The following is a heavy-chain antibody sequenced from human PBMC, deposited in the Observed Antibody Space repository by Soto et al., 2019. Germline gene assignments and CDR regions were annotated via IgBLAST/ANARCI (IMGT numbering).Heavy chain of an antibody. V-gene: IGHV3-15*01. CDR2: IKSKTDGGTT. D-gene: IGHD3-3*01. CDR1: GFTFSNAW. CDR3: TTEFYDFWSGYLDV. Sequence: EVQLVESGGGLVKPGGSLRLSCAASGFTFSNAWMSWVRQAPGKGLEWVGRIKSKTDGGTTDYAAPVKGRFTISRDDSKNTLYLPMNSLKTEDTAVYYCTTEFYDFWSGYLDVWGQGTTVTVSS. J-gene: IGHJ6*02.